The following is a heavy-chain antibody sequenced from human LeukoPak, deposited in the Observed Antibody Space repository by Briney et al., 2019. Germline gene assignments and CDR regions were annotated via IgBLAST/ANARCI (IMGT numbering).Heavy chain of an antibody. Sequence: GGSLRLSFAACVFTFHSYALTWVRPATAKGLAWVSSISGNGGSTYYTDSVKGRFTISRDNSKNTLYLQMNSLRAEDTAAYYCAKDLRVIVVTYYMDVWDKGTTVTVSS. CDR2: ISGNGGST. D-gene: IGHD2-2*01. CDR1: VFTFHSYA. J-gene: IGHJ6*03. CDR3: AKDLRVIVVTYYMDV. V-gene: IGHV3-23*01.